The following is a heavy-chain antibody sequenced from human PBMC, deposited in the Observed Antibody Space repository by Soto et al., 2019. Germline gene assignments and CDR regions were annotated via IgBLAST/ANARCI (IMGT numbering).Heavy chain of an antibody. J-gene: IGHJ3*02. CDR3: ARGRYDFWSGYSLAFVI. CDR2: MNPNSGNT. Sequence: ASVKVSCKASGYTFTSYDINWVRQATGQGLEWMGWMNPNSGNTGYAQKFQGRVTMTRNTSISTAYMELSSLRSEDTAVYYCARGRYDFWSGYSLAFVIWGQGTMVTVSS. D-gene: IGHD3-3*01. CDR1: GYTFTSYD. V-gene: IGHV1-8*01.